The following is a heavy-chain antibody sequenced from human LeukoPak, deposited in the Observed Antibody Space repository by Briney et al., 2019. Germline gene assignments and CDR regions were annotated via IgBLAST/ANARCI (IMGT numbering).Heavy chain of an antibody. CDR1: GFTFGNYW. D-gene: IGHD6-6*01. Sequence: PGGSLRLSCAASGFTFGNYWMSWVRQAPGKGLEWVANIKQDGSDKYYVDSVTGRFIISRDNANNSLYLQMNSLRAEDTAVYYCARWATSFDLWGQGTLVTVSS. V-gene: IGHV3-7*01. J-gene: IGHJ4*02. CDR2: IKQDGSDK. CDR3: ARWATSFDL.